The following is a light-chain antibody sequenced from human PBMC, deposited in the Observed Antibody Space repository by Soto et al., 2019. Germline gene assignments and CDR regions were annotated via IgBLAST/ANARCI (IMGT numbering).Light chain of an antibody. CDR3: SSYTSSNTYV. V-gene: IGLV2-14*01. CDR1: ISDVGGYNY. Sequence: QSALTQPASVSGSPGQSITISCTGTISDVGGYNYVSWYQQHPGKAPKLMIYDVSNRPSGVSNRFSGSKSGNTASLTISGLQADDEADYSCSSYTSSNTYVFGTGTQLTVL. CDR2: DVS. J-gene: IGLJ1*01.